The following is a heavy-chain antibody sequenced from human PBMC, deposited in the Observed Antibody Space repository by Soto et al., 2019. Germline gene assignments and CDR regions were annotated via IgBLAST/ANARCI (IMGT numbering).Heavy chain of an antibody. CDR3: VRTSLVVAAATREDS. J-gene: IGHJ4*02. D-gene: IGHD2-15*01. CDR1: GFTFSSYW. V-gene: IGHV3-74*01. Sequence: EVQLVESGGGLVQPGGSLRLSCAASGFTFSSYWMHWVRQAPRKGLVWVSRINSDGSSTRYADSVKGRFTMSRDNAKNTLYLQMNSLRAEDTAVYYCVRTSLVVAAATREDSWGQGTLVTVSS. CDR2: INSDGSST.